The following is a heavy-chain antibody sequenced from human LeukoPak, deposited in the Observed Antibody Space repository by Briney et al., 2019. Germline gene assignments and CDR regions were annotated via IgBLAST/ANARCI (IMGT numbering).Heavy chain of an antibody. CDR3: ARDLGYESSGYYL. J-gene: IGHJ4*02. CDR2: IYYSGST. V-gene: IGHV4-59*01. CDR1: GGSISSYY. D-gene: IGHD3-22*01. Sequence: SETLSLTCTVSGGSISSYYWSWIRQPPGKGLEWIGYIYYSGSTNYNPSLKSRVTISVDTSKNQFSLKLSSVTAADTAVYYCARDLGYESSGYYLWGQGTLVTASS.